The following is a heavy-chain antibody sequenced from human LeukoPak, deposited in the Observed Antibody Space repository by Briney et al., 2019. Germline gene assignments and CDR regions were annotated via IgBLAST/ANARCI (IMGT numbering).Heavy chain of an antibody. Sequence: PGGSLSLSCAASGFTFSSYEMNWVRQAPGKGLEWVSYISSGGNTIYYADSVKGRFTISRDNAKNSLYLQINSLRAEDTAVYYCARDLWLGRYYDSSGYRYWGQGTLVTVSS. D-gene: IGHD3-22*01. CDR1: GFTFSSYE. V-gene: IGHV3-48*03. CDR2: ISSGGNTI. CDR3: ARDLWLGRYYDSSGYRY. J-gene: IGHJ4*02.